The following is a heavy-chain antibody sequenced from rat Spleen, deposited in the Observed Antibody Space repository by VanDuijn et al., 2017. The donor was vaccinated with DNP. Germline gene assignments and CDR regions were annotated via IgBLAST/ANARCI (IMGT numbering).Heavy chain of an antibody. D-gene: IGHD4-3*01. CDR3: ARGSDGVWFVY. Sequence: QVQLRQSGAEPAKPGSSVKISCKASGYTFTTYYMTWIKQTTGQGLEYLGYINTGSGGTNYNEKFRGKATLTVDTSSNTAFMQLSSLTPDDSAVYYCARGSDGVWFVYWGQGTLVTVSS. CDR1: GYTFTTYY. CDR2: INTGSGGT. J-gene: IGHJ3*01. V-gene: IGHV1-43*01.